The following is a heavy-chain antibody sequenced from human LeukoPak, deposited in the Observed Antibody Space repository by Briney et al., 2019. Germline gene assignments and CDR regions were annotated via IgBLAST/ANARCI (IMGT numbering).Heavy chain of an antibody. CDR2: IDWDDDK. J-gene: IGHJ6*03. CDR3: ARELRGVTSFSYMDV. V-gene: IGHV2-70*11. Sequence: SGPTLVNPTQTLTLTCNFSGFSLTTRGMCVSWIRQPPGKALEWLARIDWDDDKYYTTSLKTRLTISKDTSKNQVVLTMTNMDPVDTATYYCARELRGVTSFSYMDVWGQGTTVSISS. D-gene: IGHD3-10*01. CDR1: GFSLTTRGMC.